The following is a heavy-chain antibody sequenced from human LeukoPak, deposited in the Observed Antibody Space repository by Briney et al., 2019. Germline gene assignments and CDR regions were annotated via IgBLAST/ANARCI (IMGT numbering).Heavy chain of an antibody. CDR1: GFTFSSYA. CDR2: ISSNGGST. Sequence: PGGSLRLSCAASGFTFSSYAMHWVRQAPGKGLEYVSAISSNGGSTYYANSVKGRFTISRDNSKNTLYLQMGSLRAEDMAVYYCARGVEYSYGYYFDYWGQGTLVTVSS. CDR3: ARGVEYSYGYYFDY. D-gene: IGHD5-18*01. J-gene: IGHJ4*02. V-gene: IGHV3-64*01.